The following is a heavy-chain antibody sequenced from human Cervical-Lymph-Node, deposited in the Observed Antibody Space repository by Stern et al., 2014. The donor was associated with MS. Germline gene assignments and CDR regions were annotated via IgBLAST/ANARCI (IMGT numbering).Heavy chain of an antibody. CDR1: GFTFSDYY. J-gene: IGHJ6*02. D-gene: IGHD3-3*01. Sequence: VQLVESGGGLVKPGGSLRLSCAASGFTFSDYYMNWIRQAPGKGLEWVSYISSSGSPIYYADSVKGRFTISRDNAKNSVYLQMNSLRAEDTAMYYCARGLTYYDFWSGYFPSGMDVWGQGTTVTVTS. CDR3: ARGLTYYDFWSGYFPSGMDV. CDR2: ISSSGSPI. V-gene: IGHV3-11*01.